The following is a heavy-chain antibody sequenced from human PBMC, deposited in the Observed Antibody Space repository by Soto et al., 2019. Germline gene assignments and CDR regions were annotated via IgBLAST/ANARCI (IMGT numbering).Heavy chain of an antibody. J-gene: IGHJ5*02. D-gene: IGHD1-26*01. Sequence: PSETLSLTCTFSGCSISDYFWNLIRQPPGKGLEWIGYVSYRGSTNYNPSLKSRVTMTVDTSKNQFSLRVSSVTAADTAVYFCARAGQQLLRRNWFDPWGQGTLVTVSS. V-gene: IGHV4-59*01. CDR3: ARAGQQLLRRNWFDP. CDR1: GCSISDYF. CDR2: VSYRGST.